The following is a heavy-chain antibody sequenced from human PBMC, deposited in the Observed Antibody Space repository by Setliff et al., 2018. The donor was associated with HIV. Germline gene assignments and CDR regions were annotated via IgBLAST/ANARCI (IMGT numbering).Heavy chain of an antibody. CDR1: GYSFTSHG. D-gene: IGHD3-10*01. CDR2: ISAYNGNT. Sequence: ASVKVSCKASGYSFTSHGLHWVRQAPGQGLEWMGWISAYNGNTNYAQKLQGRVTMTTDTSTNTAYMELKSLRSDDTAVYYCARDGGYYYYMDVWGKGTTVTVSS. CDR3: ARDGGYYYYMDV. V-gene: IGHV1-18*01. J-gene: IGHJ6*03.